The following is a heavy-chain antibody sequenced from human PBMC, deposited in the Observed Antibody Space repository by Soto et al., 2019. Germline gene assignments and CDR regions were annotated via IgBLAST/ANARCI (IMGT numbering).Heavy chain of an antibody. V-gene: IGHV4-34*01. CDR1: GGSFSGYY. J-gene: IGHJ5*02. Sequence: SETLSLTCAVYGGSFSGYYWIWIRQPPGKGLEWIGETNHSGSTNYNPSLKSRVTISVDTSKNQFSLKLSSVTAADTAVYYCASRGRYNWNYGWFAPWGQGTLVTVSS. CDR3: ASRGRYNWNYGWFAP. D-gene: IGHD1-7*01. CDR2: TNHSGST.